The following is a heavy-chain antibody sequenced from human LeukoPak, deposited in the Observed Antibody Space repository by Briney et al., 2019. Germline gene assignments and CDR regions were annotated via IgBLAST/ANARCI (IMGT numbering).Heavy chain of an antibody. Sequence: SETLSLTCTVSGGSISGYYWSWIRQPPGKGLEWIGYINYSGSTNYSPSLKSRVTISVDTSKNQFSLKLTSVTAADTAVYHCVRYFDWPYAFDIWGQGTMVTVSS. D-gene: IGHD3-9*01. J-gene: IGHJ3*02. CDR2: INYSGST. CDR3: VRYFDWPYAFDI. CDR1: GGSISGYY. V-gene: IGHV4-59*01.